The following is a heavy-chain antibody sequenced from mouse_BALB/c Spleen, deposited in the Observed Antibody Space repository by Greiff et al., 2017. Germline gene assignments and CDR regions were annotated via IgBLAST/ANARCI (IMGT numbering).Heavy chain of an antibody. CDR2: IRSKSNNYAT. CDR1: GFTFNTYA. Sequence: EVQGVESGGGLVQPKGSLKLSCAASGFTFNTYAMNWVRQAPGKGLEWVARIRSKSNNYATYYADSVKDRFTISRDDSQSMLYLQMNNLKTEDTAMYYCVRHEGGSAWFAYWGQGTLVTVSA. J-gene: IGHJ3*01. V-gene: IGHV10-1*02. D-gene: IGHD1-1*01. CDR3: VRHEGGSAWFAY.